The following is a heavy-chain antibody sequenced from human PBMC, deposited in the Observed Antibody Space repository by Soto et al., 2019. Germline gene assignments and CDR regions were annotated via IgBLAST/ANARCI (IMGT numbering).Heavy chain of an antibody. Sequence: DVQLVESGGGLVQPGRSLRLSCAASGFTFDDYAMHWVRQAPGKGLEWVSGIRWNGDIIGYADSVKGRFAISRDNAKNSLYLQMNSLRTEDTALYYCAKGYLGSGGSFDIWGQGTMVTVSS. CDR2: IRWNGDII. CDR3: AKGYLGSGGSFDI. D-gene: IGHD3-10*01. CDR1: GFTFDDYA. J-gene: IGHJ3*02. V-gene: IGHV3-9*01.